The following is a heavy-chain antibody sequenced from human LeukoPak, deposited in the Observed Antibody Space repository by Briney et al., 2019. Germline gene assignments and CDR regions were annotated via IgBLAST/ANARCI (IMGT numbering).Heavy chain of an antibody. CDR2: INPNSGGT. Sequence: ASVKLSCKASGYTFTDYYMHWVRQAPGQGLEWMGWINPNSGGTNYAQKFQGRVTMTRDTSISTAYMELSRLRSDDTAVYYCARGLYSGYLFDYWGQGTLVTVSS. CDR3: ARGLYSGYLFDY. D-gene: IGHD5-12*01. CDR1: GYTFTDYY. J-gene: IGHJ4*02. V-gene: IGHV1-2*02.